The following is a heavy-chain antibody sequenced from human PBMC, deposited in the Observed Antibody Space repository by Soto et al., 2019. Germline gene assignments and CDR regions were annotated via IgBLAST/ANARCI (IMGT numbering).Heavy chain of an antibody. D-gene: IGHD1-7*01. Sequence: PGGSLRLSCSASGFTFLSYAMHWVRQAPGKGLEYVSAIGSNGGSTYYADSVKGRFTISRDNSKNTLYLQMSSLRAEDTAMYYCVKDQDWSYASNDAFDIWGQGTMVTVSS. CDR3: VKDQDWSYASNDAFDI. V-gene: IGHV3-64D*06. J-gene: IGHJ3*02. CDR2: IGSNGGST. CDR1: GFTFLSYA.